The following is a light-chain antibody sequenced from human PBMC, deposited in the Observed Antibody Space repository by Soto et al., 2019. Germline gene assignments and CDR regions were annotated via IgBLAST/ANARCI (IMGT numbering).Light chain of an antibody. CDR3: QQYNYCWT. J-gene: IGKJ1*01. CDR1: QSISSW. Sequence: DTQMTQSPYTLSAAVGDRVTITCRASQSISSWLAWYQQKPGKVPKLLSYKASSLVGVVPPRFSGSGFGTEFTLTISSLQPDDFATYYSQQYNYCWTSGQGTKVEIK. V-gene: IGKV1-5*03. CDR2: KAS.